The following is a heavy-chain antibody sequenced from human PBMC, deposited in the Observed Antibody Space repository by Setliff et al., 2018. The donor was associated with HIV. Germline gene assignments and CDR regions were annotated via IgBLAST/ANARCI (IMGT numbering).Heavy chain of an antibody. V-gene: IGHV5-51*01. Sequence: GESLKISCQGAGYSFTRNWIGWVRQMPGKGLEWMGIIYPGDSDTRYSPSFQGQVTISADRSISTAYLQWRSLKASGTAMYYCARQGEVTAVAPFNNFYMDVWGKGTAVTVSS. CDR2: IYPGDSDT. CDR3: ARQGEVTAVAPFNNFYMDV. CDR1: GYSFTRNW. D-gene: IGHD2-21*02. J-gene: IGHJ6*03.